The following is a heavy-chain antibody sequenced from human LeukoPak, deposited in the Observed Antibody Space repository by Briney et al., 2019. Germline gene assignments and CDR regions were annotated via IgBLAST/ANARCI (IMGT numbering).Heavy chain of an antibody. CDR1: GGSISSYY. V-gene: IGHV4-59*12. Sequence: SETLSLTCTVSGGSISSYYWSWIRQPPGKGLEWIGYIYYSGSTNYNPSLKSRVTISVDTSKNQFSLKLSSVTAADTAVYYCARLYSSSSRHYYYYYMDVWGKGTTVTVSS. CDR3: ARLYSSSSRHYYYYYMDV. D-gene: IGHD6-6*01. CDR2: IYYSGST. J-gene: IGHJ6*03.